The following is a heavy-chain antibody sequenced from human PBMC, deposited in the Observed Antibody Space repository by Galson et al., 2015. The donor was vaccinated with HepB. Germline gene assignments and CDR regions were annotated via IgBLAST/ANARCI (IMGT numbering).Heavy chain of an antibody. V-gene: IGHV3-30-3*01. CDR3: ARDLKEYYYDSSGYKNWFDP. J-gene: IGHJ5*02. Sequence: SLRLSCAASGFTFSSYAMHWVRQAPGKGLEWVAVISYDGSNKYYADSVKGRFTISRDNSKNTLYLQMNSLRAEDTAVYYCARDLKEYYYDSSGYKNWFDPWGQGTLVTVSS. CDR2: ISYDGSNK. CDR1: GFTFSSYA. D-gene: IGHD3-22*01.